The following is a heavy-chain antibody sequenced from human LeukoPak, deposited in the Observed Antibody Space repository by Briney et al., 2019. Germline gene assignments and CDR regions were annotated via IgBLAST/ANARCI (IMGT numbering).Heavy chain of an antibody. V-gene: IGHV3-11*04. CDR3: ARGVRGGYYFDY. Sequence: GGSLRLSCAASGFTFSDYYMSWIRQAPETGLEWLSYTSPSGGTIYYTDSVKGRFTISRDNAKNTVSLRMNSLRAEDTAVYYCARGVRGGYYFDYWGQGTLVTVSS. D-gene: IGHD3-10*01. CDR2: TSPSGGTI. CDR1: GFTFSDYY. J-gene: IGHJ4*02.